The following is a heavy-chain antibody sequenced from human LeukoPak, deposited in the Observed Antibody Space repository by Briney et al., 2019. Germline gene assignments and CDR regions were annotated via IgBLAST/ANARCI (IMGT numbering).Heavy chain of an antibody. D-gene: IGHD3-22*01. CDR2: INPNSGGT. J-gene: IGHJ4*02. CDR1: GYTFTGYY. Sequence: ASVKVSCKASGYTFTGYYMHWVRQAPGQGLEWMGRINPNSGGTNYAQKFQGRVTMTRDTSISTAYMELSRLRSDDTAVYYCARESRYYDSSGYYYFDYWGQGTLVTVSS. V-gene: IGHV1-2*06. CDR3: ARESRYYDSSGYYYFDY.